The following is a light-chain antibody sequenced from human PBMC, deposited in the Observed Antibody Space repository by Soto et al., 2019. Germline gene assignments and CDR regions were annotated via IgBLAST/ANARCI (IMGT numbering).Light chain of an antibody. CDR2: SYN. CDR1: SSNIGSNT. Sequence: QSVLTQPPSASGNPGQRVTMSCSGSSSNIGSNTVNWYQQLPGTAPKLLIYSYNQRPSGVPDRFSGSKSGTSASLAISGLQSEDEADYYCAAWDDSLNAVVFGGGTKLTVL. V-gene: IGLV1-44*01. CDR3: AAWDDSLNAVV. J-gene: IGLJ2*01.